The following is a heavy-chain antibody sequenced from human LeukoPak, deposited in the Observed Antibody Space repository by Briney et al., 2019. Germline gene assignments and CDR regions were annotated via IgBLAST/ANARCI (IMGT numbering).Heavy chain of an antibody. V-gene: IGHV3-48*02. Sequence: GGALRLSCAASGFTFSSYNMNWVRQAPGKGLEWVSYISSSRSTIYYADSVKGRFTISRDNAKNSLYLQMNSLRDEDTAVYYCARDSSGYFLSFDYWGQGTLVTVSS. D-gene: IGHD3-22*01. CDR2: ISSSRSTI. CDR1: GFTFSSYN. J-gene: IGHJ4*02. CDR3: ARDSSGYFLSFDY.